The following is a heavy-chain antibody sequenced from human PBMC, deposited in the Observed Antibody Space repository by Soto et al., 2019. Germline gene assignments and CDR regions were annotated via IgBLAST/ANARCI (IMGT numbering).Heavy chain of an antibody. CDR2: IKSKTDGGTT. V-gene: IGHV3-15*01. Sequence: EVQLVESGGGLVKPGGSLRLSCAASGFTFSNAWMSWVRQAPGKGLEWVGRIKSKTDGGTTDYAAPVKGRFTISRDDSKNTLYLQMNSLKTEDTAVYYCTTRLDGLRSWRVFDYWGQGTLVTVSS. J-gene: IGHJ4*02. CDR3: TTRLDGLRSWRVFDY. CDR1: GFTFSNAW. D-gene: IGHD3-3*01.